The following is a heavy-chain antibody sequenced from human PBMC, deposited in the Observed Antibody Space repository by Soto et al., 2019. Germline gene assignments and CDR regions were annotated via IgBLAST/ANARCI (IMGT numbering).Heavy chain of an antibody. J-gene: IGHJ4*02. CDR1: TETFNNYG. CDR2: IIPIFGTA. V-gene: IGHV1-69*06. CDR3: ARSQNFRYYDSSGYYLIDY. D-gene: IGHD3-22*01. Sequence: SVKVSCKASTETFNNYGIAWVRQAPGQGLEWMGGIIPIFGTANYAQKFQGRVTITADKSTSTAYMELSSLRSEDTAVYYCARSQNFRYYDSSGYYLIDYWGQGTLVTVSS.